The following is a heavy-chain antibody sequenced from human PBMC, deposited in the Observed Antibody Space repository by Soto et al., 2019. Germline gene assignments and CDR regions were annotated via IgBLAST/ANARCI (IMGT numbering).Heavy chain of an antibody. CDR1: GFTFSSYG. D-gene: IGHD2-15*01. Sequence: GGSLRLSCAASGFTFSSYGMHWVRQAPGKGLEWVAVISYDGSNKYYADSVKGRFTISRDNSKNTLYLQMNSLRAEDTAVYYCAKDVVGQPLYYMDVWGKGTTVTVSS. CDR3: AKDVVGQPLYYMDV. CDR2: ISYDGSNK. V-gene: IGHV3-30*18. J-gene: IGHJ6*03.